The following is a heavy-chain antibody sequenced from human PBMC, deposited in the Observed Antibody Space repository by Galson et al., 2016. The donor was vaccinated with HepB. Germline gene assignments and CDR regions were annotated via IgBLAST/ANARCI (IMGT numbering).Heavy chain of an antibody. V-gene: IGHV5-51*01. D-gene: IGHD6-19*01. Sequence: QSGAEVKKPGESLKISCKGSGYYFSSYWIGWVRQMPGKGLEWMGIIQPGDSNTRYSPSFQGRVTFTADKSISTAYLQWTSLQASDTAMYYCAVGAVPATFYFDYWGQGTLVTVSS. CDR3: AVGAVPATFYFDY. J-gene: IGHJ4*02. CDR1: GYYFSSYW. CDR2: IQPGDSNT.